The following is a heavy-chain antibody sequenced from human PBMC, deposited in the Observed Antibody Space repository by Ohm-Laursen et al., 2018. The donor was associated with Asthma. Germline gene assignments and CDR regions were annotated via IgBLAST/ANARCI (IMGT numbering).Heavy chain of an antibody. D-gene: IGHD2-15*01. J-gene: IGHJ6*02. V-gene: IGHV3-7*02. CDR2: IKPDGTEN. CDR1: GFPFNTSW. Sequence: SLRLSCTASGFPFNTSWMTWVRQVPGKGLEWVANIKPDGTENAYLDSVRGRFTISKDNAKNSLFLQMNSLRAGDTAVYYCARGYCSGGNCHSAITMDVWGQGTTVTVSS. CDR3: ARGYCSGGNCHSAITMDV.